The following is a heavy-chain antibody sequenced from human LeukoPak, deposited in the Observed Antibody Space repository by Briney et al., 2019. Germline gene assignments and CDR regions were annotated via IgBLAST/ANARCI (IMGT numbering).Heavy chain of an antibody. V-gene: IGHV1-2*02. D-gene: IGHD3-22*01. J-gene: IGHJ3*02. Sequence: PSASVKVSCKASGYTFTGYYMHWVRQAPGQGLEWMGWINPNSGGTNYAQKFQGRVTMTRDTSISTAYMELSRLRSDDTAVYYCANYYYDSSGYPRAFDIWGQGTMVTVSS. CDR1: GYTFTGYY. CDR3: ANYYYDSSGYPRAFDI. CDR2: INPNSGGT.